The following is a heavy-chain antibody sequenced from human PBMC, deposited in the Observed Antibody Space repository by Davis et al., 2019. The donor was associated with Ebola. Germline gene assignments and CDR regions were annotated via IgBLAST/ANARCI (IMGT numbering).Heavy chain of an antibody. Sequence: MPSETLSLTCTVSAGSISRGGYYWSWIRQHPGKGLEWIGYIYYSGSTYYNPSLKSRVTISVDTSKNQFSLKLSSVTAADTAVYYCARSLAATLYYYYGKDVWGQGTTVTVSS. CDR1: AGSISRGGYY. CDR2: IYYSGST. J-gene: IGHJ6*02. D-gene: IGHD2-15*01. CDR3: ARSLAATLYYYYGKDV. V-gene: IGHV4-31*03.